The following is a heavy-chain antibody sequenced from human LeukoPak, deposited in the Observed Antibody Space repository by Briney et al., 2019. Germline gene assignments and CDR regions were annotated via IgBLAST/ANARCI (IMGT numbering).Heavy chain of an antibody. CDR3: ASSGGLAVAVPYYYYMDV. J-gene: IGHJ6*03. CDR2: ISGSGGST. CDR1: GFTFSSYG. Sequence: GGTLRLSCAASGFTFSSYGMSWVRQAPGKGLEWVSAISGSGGSTYYADSVKGRFTISRDNSKNSLYLQMNSLRAEDTAVYYCASSGGLAVAVPYYYYMDVWGKGTTVTVSS. D-gene: IGHD6-19*01. V-gene: IGHV3-23*01.